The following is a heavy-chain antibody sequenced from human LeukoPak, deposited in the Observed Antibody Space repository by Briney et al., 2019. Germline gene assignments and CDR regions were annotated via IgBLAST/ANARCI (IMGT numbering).Heavy chain of an antibody. J-gene: IGHJ5*02. CDR2: ISSSSSYI. CDR3: ARTIVVVPAAADL. Sequence: PGGSLRLSCAASGFTFSSYSMNWVRQAPGKGLEWVSSISSSSSYIYYADSVKGRFTISRDNAKNSLYLQMNSLRAEDTAVYYCARTIVVVPAAADLWGQGTLVTVSS. CDR1: GFTFSSYS. D-gene: IGHD2-2*01. V-gene: IGHV3-21*01.